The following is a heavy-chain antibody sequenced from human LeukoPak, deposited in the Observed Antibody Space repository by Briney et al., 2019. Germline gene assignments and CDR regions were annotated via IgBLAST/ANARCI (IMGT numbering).Heavy chain of an antibody. CDR2: ISSSSSYI. J-gene: IGHJ4*02. Sequence: PGGSLRLSCAASGFTFSSYSMNWVRQAPGKGLGWVSSISSSSSYIYYADSVKGRFTISRDNAKNSLYLQMNSLRAEDTAVYYCASILHPHFDYWGQGTLVTVSS. V-gene: IGHV3-21*01. CDR3: ASILHPHFDY. CDR1: GFTFSSYS. D-gene: IGHD4-11*01.